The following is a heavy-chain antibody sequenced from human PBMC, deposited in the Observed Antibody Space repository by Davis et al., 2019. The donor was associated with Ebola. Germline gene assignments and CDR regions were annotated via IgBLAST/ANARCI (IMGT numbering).Heavy chain of an antibody. V-gene: IGHV4-31*03. D-gene: IGHD6-19*01. Sequence: PSETLSLTCTVSGGSISSGGYYWSWIRQHPGKGLEWIGYIYYSGSTYYNPSLKRRVTISVDTSKNQFSLKLSSVTAADTAVYYCARDRAWQWMVYNNGMDVWGQGTTVTVSS. CDR1: GGSISSGGYY. CDR2: IYYSGST. CDR3: ARDRAWQWMVYNNGMDV. J-gene: IGHJ6*02.